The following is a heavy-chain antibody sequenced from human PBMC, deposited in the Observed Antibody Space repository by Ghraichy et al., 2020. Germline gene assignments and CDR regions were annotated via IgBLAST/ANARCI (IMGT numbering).Heavy chain of an antibody. CDR1: GYTFSSYG. CDR3: ARDLGIAVAGDYLDY. D-gene: IGHD6-19*01. J-gene: IGHJ4*02. CDR2: ISAYNGNT. V-gene: IGHV1-18*04. Sequence: ASVKVSCKASGYTFSSYGISWVRQAPGQGLEWMGWISAYNGNTNYAQKLQGRVTMTTDTSTSTAYMELRSLRSDDTAVYYCARDLGIAVAGDYLDYWGQGTLVTVSS.